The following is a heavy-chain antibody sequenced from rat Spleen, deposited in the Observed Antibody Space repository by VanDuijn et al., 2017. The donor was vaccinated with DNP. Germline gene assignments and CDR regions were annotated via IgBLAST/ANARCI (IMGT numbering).Heavy chain of an antibody. J-gene: IGHJ4*01. CDR2: ISSTGDNT. D-gene: IGHD1-1*01. CDR1: GFIFSNYW. Sequence: EVQLVESGGGPVQPGRSLKLSCVASGFIFSNYWMTWIRQAPGKGLEWVASISSTGDNTYYSDSVKGRFTISRDNAKSTLYLQMDSLRSEDTATYYCTTYYSGGVMDAWGQGASVTVSS. CDR3: TTYYSGGVMDA. V-gene: IGHV5-31*01.